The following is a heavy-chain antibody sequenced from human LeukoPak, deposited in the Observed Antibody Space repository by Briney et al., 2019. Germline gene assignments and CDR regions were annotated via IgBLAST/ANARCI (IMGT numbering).Heavy chain of an antibody. D-gene: IGHD2-21*02. Sequence: PSETLSLTCTVSGGSISSNSYYWAWIRQPPGRGPEWIGTVSHTGATQYSPSLTSRVTISLDTSKNQFSLSLNSVTAADTAIFYCARSMVTTDRNFDHWGQGTLVTVSS. CDR2: VSHTGAT. CDR1: GGSISSNSYY. V-gene: IGHV4-39*07. J-gene: IGHJ4*01. CDR3: ARSMVTTDRNFDH.